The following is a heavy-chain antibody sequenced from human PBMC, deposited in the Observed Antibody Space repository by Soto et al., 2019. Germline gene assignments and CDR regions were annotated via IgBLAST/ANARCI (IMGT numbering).Heavy chain of an antibody. D-gene: IGHD6-13*01. CDR1: GGSISSGGYY. J-gene: IGHJ6*02. CDR2: IYYSGST. CDR3: ARDLQYSRLFYGMDV. Sequence: QVQLQESGPGLVKPSQTLSLTCTVSGGSISSGGYYWSWIRQHPGKGLEWIGYIYYSGSTYYNPSLKSRVTIAVDRSKNHFSLKLSSVTAADTAVYYCARDLQYSRLFYGMDVWGQGTTVTVSS. V-gene: IGHV4-31*03.